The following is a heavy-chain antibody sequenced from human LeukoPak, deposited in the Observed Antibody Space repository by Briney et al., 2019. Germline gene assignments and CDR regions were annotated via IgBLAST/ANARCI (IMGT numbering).Heavy chain of an antibody. Sequence: GGSLRLSCAASGFTFSSYGMHWVRQAPGKGLEWVAVIWYDGSNKYYADSVKGRFTISRDNSKNTLYLQMNSPRAEDTAVYYCARDFYDSSGYYSYLDYWGQGTLVTVSS. J-gene: IGHJ4*02. D-gene: IGHD3-22*01. CDR3: ARDFYDSSGYYSYLDY. V-gene: IGHV3-33*01. CDR2: IWYDGSNK. CDR1: GFTFSSYG.